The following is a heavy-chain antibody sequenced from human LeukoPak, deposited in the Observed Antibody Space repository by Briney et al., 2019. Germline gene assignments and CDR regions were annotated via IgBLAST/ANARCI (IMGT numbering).Heavy chain of an antibody. Sequence: GGSLRLSCAASGFTFSSYGMNWVRQAPGKGLEWVSVIYSGGSTYYADSVKGRFTISRDNSKNTLYLQMNSLRAEDTAVYYCARDRPPDNWGQGTLVTVSS. CDR1: GFTFSSYG. J-gene: IGHJ4*02. CDR2: IYSGGST. CDR3: ARDRPPDN. V-gene: IGHV3-66*01.